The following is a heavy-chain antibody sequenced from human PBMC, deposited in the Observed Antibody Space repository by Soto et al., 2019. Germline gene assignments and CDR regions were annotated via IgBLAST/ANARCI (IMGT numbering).Heavy chain of an antibody. J-gene: IGHJ4*02. Sequence: SETLSLTCTVSGGSISSYYWSWIRQPPGKGLEWIGYIYYSGSTNYNPSLKSRVTISVDTSKNQFSLKLSSVTAADTAVYYCARVSHYGAKGEDYWGQGTLVTVSS. CDR3: ARVSHYGAKGEDY. CDR2: IYYSGST. V-gene: IGHV4-59*01. CDR1: GGSISSYY. D-gene: IGHD4-17*01.